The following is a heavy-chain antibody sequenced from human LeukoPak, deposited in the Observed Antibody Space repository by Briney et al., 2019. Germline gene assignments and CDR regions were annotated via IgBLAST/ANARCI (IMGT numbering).Heavy chain of an antibody. CDR2: ISGSGGST. CDR1: GFTFSSYA. D-gene: IGHD2-2*01. CDR3: AKDIVVVPADTDPADWLDP. J-gene: IGHJ5*02. V-gene: IGHV3-23*01. Sequence: PGGSLRLSCAASGFTFSSYAMSWVRQAPGKGLEWVSAISGSGGSTYYADSVKGRFTISRDNSKNTLYLQMNSLRAEDTAVYYCAKDIVVVPADTDPADWLDPWGQGTLVTVSS.